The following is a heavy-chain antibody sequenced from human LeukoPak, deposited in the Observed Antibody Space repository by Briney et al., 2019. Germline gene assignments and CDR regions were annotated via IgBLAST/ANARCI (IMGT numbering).Heavy chain of an antibody. D-gene: IGHD5-18*01. V-gene: IGHV1-18*01. Sequence: ASVKVSCKASGYTFTSYGISWVRQAPGQGLEWMRWISAYNGNTNYAQKLQGRVTMTTDTSTSTAYMELRSLRSDDTAVYYCARADTAMVTFYYYYMDVWGQGTTVTVSS. J-gene: IGHJ6*03. CDR1: GYTFTSYG. CDR3: ARADTAMVTFYYYYMDV. CDR2: ISAYNGNT.